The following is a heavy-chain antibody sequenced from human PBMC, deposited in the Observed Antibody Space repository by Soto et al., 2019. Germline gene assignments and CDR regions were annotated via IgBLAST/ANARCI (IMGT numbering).Heavy chain of an antibody. D-gene: IGHD3-10*01. Sequence: PGGSMRLSSAASGLTFSSYAVSWVSQATGKGLEWVSAISGSGGSTYYADSVKGRFTISRDNSKNTLYLQMNSLRAEDTAVYYCAKTWEMVRGVIIGAFDIWGQGTMVTVSS. J-gene: IGHJ3*02. CDR1: GLTFSSYA. V-gene: IGHV3-23*01. CDR2: ISGSGGST. CDR3: AKTWEMVRGVIIGAFDI.